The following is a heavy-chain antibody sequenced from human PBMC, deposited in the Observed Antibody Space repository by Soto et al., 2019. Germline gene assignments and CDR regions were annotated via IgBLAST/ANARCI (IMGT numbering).Heavy chain of an antibody. CDR2: ISQSGNT. CDR3: ARAPKVSGSSQPRPDF. D-gene: IGHD6-6*01. CDR1: SGSFSGYY. V-gene: IGHV4-34*01. Sequence: SETLSLTCFIYSGSFSGYYLSWIRQPPGKGLEWIGEISQSGNTNYSPSVKSRVSLSIDTSKKQFSLNLASVSAADTAVYYCARAPKVSGSSQPRPDFWGQGTLVTVSS. J-gene: IGHJ4*02.